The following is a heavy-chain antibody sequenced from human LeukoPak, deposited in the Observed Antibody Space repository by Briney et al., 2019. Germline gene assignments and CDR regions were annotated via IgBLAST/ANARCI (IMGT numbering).Heavy chain of an antibody. V-gene: IGHV3-53*01. CDR1: GFTVSSNY. Sequence: GGSLRLSCAASGFTVSSNYMSWVRQAPGKGLEWVSIIYSGDNTYYADSVKGRFTISRDNSKNTLYLQMNSLRAEDTAVYHCAKDANAGSGSSYYYYYGMDVWGQGTTVTVSS. J-gene: IGHJ6*02. CDR2: IYSGDNT. CDR3: AKDANAGSGSSYYYYYGMDV. D-gene: IGHD3-10*01.